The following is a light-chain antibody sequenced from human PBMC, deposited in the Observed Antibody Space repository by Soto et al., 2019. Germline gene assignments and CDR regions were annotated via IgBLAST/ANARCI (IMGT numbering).Light chain of an antibody. Sequence: QAVVTQEPSLTVSPGGTVTLTCDSSAGPVTSGHFPFWLQQKPGQAPRTLIFDTTIRHSWTPARFSGSLLGGKAALTLSGAQPEVETDYYCLLSYSGARVFGGGTKLTVL. CDR1: AGPVTSGHF. J-gene: IGLJ2*01. CDR2: DTT. V-gene: IGLV7-46*01. CDR3: LLSYSGARV.